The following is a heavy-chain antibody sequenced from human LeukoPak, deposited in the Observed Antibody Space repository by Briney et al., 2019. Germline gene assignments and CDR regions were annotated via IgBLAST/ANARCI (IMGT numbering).Heavy chain of an antibody. CDR2: ISSSSSDI. CDR1: GFTFISYA. V-gene: IGHV3-21*05. Sequence: GGSLRLSCAASGFTFISYAMSWVRQAPGRGREWVAYISSSSSDIYYADSVKGRFTISRDNAKNSLYLQMNSLRAEDTAVYYCAREPTGSGARRYFDYWGQGTLVTVSS. CDR3: AREPTGSGARRYFDY. D-gene: IGHD1-1*01. J-gene: IGHJ4*02.